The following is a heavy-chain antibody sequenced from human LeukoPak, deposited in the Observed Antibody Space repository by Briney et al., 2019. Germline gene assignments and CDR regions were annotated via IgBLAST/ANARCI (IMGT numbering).Heavy chain of an antibody. CDR3: AQRRDYGDYKDAFDI. Sequence: SGPTLVKPTQTLTLTCTFSGFSLSTSGVGVGCIRPPPGKALEWLALIYWDDDKRYSPSLKSRLTITKDTSKNQVVLTMTNMDPVDTATYYCAQRRDYGDYKDAFDIWGQGTMVTVSS. J-gene: IGHJ3*02. CDR1: GFSLSTSGVG. V-gene: IGHV2-5*02. CDR2: IYWDDDK. D-gene: IGHD4-17*01.